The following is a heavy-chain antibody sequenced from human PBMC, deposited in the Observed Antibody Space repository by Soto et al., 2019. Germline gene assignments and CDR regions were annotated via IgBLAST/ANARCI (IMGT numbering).Heavy chain of an antibody. D-gene: IGHD3-3*01. CDR2: ISAYNGNT. CDR3: AKSNFWSGYENWFDP. J-gene: IGHJ5*02. CDR1: GYTFTSYG. V-gene: IGHV1-18*04. Sequence: SVKVSCKASGYTFTSYGISWVRQAPVQGLEWMGWISAYNGNTNYAQKLQGRVTMTTDTSTSTAYMELRSLRSDDTAVYYCAKSNFWSGYENWFDPWGQGTLVTVSS.